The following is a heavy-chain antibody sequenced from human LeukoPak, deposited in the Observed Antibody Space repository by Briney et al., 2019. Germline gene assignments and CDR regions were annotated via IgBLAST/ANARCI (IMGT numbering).Heavy chain of an antibody. Sequence: PGGSLRLSCTASGFIFSSYWMTWVRQAPGKGLEWVANIKQDGNEKYYADSVRGRFTISRDNAKNSLYLQMNSLKLEDTALYYCVKDRDFWSGLDVWGQGTMVTVS. J-gene: IGHJ6*02. D-gene: IGHD3-3*01. V-gene: IGHV3-7*03. CDR2: IKQDGNEK. CDR1: GFIFSSYW. CDR3: VKDRDFWSGLDV.